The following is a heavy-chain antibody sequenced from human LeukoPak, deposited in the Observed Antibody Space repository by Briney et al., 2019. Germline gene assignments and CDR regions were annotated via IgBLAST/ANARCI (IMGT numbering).Heavy chain of an antibody. D-gene: IGHD3-10*01. CDR2: ISAYNGNT. CDR3: ARSGFGEFGRRNPFDP. V-gene: IGHV1-18*01. J-gene: IGHJ5*02. Sequence: GASVTVSFKASGYTFTSYGISWVRQAPGQGLEWMGWISAYNGNTNYAQTLQGRGTMTTDTSTSTAYMGLRSLRSDDTAVYYCARSGFGEFGRRNPFDPWGQGTLVTVSS. CDR1: GYTFTSYG.